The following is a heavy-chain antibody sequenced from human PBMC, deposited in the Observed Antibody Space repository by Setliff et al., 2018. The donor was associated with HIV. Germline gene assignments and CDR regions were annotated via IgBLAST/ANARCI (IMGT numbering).Heavy chain of an antibody. Sequence: ASVKVSCKTSGYTFTSYGISWVRQAPGQGLEWMGWISAYNGNTNYAQKLQGRVTMTRDTSTSTAYMELRSLRSDDTAVYYCARVWEWNYDLGYWGQGTLVTVSS. CDR2: ISAYNGNT. CDR1: GYTFTSYG. V-gene: IGHV1-18*01. CDR3: ARVWEWNYDLGY. J-gene: IGHJ4*02. D-gene: IGHD1-7*01.